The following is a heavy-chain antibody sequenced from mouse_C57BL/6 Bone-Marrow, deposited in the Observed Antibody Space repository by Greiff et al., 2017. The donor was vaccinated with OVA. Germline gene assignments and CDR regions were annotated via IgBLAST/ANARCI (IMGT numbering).Heavy chain of an antibody. V-gene: IGHV1-82*01. J-gene: IGHJ3*01. CDR3: ARLYGSSLFAY. CDR2: IYPGDGDT. D-gene: IGHD1-1*01. CDR1: GYAFSSSW. Sequence: VQLQQSGPELVKPGASVKISCKASGYAFSSSWMNWVKQRPGKGLEWIGRIYPGDGDTNYNGKFKGKATLSADKSSSTAYMQLSSLTSKDSAVYFCARLYGSSLFAYWGQGTLVTVSA.